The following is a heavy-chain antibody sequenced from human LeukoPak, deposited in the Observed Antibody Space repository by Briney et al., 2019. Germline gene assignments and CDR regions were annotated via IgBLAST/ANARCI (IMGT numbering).Heavy chain of an antibody. D-gene: IGHD6-13*01. CDR3: ARDATTAVGWVYMDV. J-gene: IGHJ6*03. Sequence: GGSLRPSCTTSGFSFSGYWMNWVRQAPGKGLEWLSHISTSGSTKYYANSVKGRFTISRDNAENSVYLQMSSLTAEDTGLYYCARDATTAVGWVYMDVWGKGTMVTISS. V-gene: IGHV3-48*04. CDR2: ISTSGSTK. CDR1: GFSFSGYW.